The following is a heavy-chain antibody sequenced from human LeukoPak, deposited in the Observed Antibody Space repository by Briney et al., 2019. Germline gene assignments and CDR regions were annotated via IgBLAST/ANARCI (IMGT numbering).Heavy chain of an antibody. CDR3: ASLVRRGYCSGDSCPGFDY. CDR2: LYYSGST. Sequence: SETLSLTCSVSGGSISTPTYFWAWIRQPPGKGLEWIGSLYYSGSTYYNPSLKSRVTISVDTSKNQFSLKLSSVTAADTAVYYCASLVRRGYCSGDSCPGFDYWGQGTLVTVSS. CDR1: GGSISTPTYF. V-gene: IGHV4-39*01. D-gene: IGHD2-15*01. J-gene: IGHJ4*02.